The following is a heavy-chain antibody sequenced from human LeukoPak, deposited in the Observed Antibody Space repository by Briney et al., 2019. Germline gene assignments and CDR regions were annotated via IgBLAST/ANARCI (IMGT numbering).Heavy chain of an antibody. CDR3: ARDGAGSGSYYNVQGWFDP. V-gene: IGHV4-4*07. D-gene: IGHD3-10*01. Sequence: SETLSLTCTVSGGSISSYYWSWIRQPAGKGLEWIGRIYTSGGTNYNPSLKSRVTISVDKSKNQFSLKLSSVTAADTAVYYCARDGAGSGSYYNVQGWFDPWGQGTLVTVSS. CDR2: IYTSGGT. J-gene: IGHJ5*02. CDR1: GGSISSYY.